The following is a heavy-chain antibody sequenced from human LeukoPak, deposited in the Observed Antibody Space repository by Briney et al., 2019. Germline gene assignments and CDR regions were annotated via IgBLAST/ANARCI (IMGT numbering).Heavy chain of an antibody. Sequence: PSETLSLTCAVSGGSISSGGYSWSWIRQPPGKGLEWIGYIYHSGSTYYNPSLKSRVTISVDTSKNQFSLKLSSVTAADTAVYYCARFRGYYDSSGLTHLYYFDYWGQGTLVTVSS. D-gene: IGHD3-22*01. V-gene: IGHV4-30-2*01. CDR3: ARFRGYYDSSGLTHLYYFDY. J-gene: IGHJ4*02. CDR1: GGSISSGGYS. CDR2: IYHSGST.